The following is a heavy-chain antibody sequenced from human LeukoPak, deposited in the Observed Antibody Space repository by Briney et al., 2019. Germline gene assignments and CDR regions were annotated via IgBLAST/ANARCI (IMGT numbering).Heavy chain of an antibody. D-gene: IGHD6-6*01. CDR3: AREFESSSGLFEGNWFDP. CDR1: GYTFTSYY. CDR2: INPSGGST. J-gene: IGHJ5*02. Sequence: GASVKVSCKASGYTFTSYYMHWVRQAPGRGLEWMGIINPSGGSTSYAQKFQGRVTMTRDMSTSTVYMELSSLRSEDTAVYYCAREFESSSGLFEGNWFDPWGQGTLVTVSS. V-gene: IGHV1-46*01.